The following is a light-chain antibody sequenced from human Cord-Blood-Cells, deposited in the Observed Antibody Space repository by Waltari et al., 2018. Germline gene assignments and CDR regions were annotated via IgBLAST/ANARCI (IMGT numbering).Light chain of an antibody. V-gene: IGKV3-11*01. CDR2: DAS. CDR1: QRVSNY. Sequence: ELVWTQSPVTLSLSPGERATLACRASQRVSNYLAWYQQKPGQAPRLLIYDASNRATGIPARFSGSVSGTDFTLTISSLEPEDFAVYYCQQRSNWPLTFGGGTKVEIK. CDR3: QQRSNWPLT. J-gene: IGKJ4*01.